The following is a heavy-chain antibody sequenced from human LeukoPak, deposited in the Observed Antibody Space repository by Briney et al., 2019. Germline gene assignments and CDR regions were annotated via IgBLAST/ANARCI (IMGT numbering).Heavy chain of an antibody. CDR3: ARSSNGVYIQ. Sequence: GGSLRLSCSASGFTFSIYTMYWVRQAPGKGLEYVSTISGSGNGGSTYYADSVKGRFTISRDNAKNSLYVQMNSLRADDSAVYYCARSSNGVYIQWGQGTLVTVSS. V-gene: IGHV3-64*04. CDR1: GFTFSIYT. D-gene: IGHD2-8*01. J-gene: IGHJ4*02. CDR2: ISGSGNGGST.